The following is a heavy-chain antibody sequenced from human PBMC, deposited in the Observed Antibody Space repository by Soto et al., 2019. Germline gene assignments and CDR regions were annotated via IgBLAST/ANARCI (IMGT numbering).Heavy chain of an antibody. D-gene: IGHD3-16*01. CDR1: GATFSSYA. J-gene: IGHJ4*02. CDR2: IIPFFGTP. Sequence: QVLLVQSGAEVKKPGSSVKVSCKLSGATFSSYAMSWVRQAPGQGLEWIGGIIPFFGTPNYAQKFQGRVTIPADTSTATSYMALSSLRSDYTAVDYCAREKGAYSSHRVYWGQGTLVTVAS. CDR3: AREKGAYSSHRVY. V-gene: IGHV1-69*06.